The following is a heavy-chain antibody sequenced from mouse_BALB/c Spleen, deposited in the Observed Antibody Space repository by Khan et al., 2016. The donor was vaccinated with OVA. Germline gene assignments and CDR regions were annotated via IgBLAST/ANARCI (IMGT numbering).Heavy chain of an antibody. Sequence: VRLQQSGADLVKPGASVRLSCTSSGFTIKDTYMHWVKQRPEQGLDWIGRIDPANGDTKYDPKFQGKATIIADISSNTAYLQLSSLTSEDTAFYYCVLFYYGNYIYFDYWGQGTTLTVSS. V-gene: IGHV14-3*02. D-gene: IGHD2-1*01. CDR1: GFTIKDTY. J-gene: IGHJ2*01. CDR2: IDPANGDT. CDR3: VLFYYGNYIYFDY.